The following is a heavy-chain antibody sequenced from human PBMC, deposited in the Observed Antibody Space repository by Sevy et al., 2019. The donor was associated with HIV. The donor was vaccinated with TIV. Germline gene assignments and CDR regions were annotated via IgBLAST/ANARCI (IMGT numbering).Heavy chain of an antibody. CDR3: ASLGVPAGSRGGGTTPNYYYYGMDV. D-gene: IGHD2-2*01. J-gene: IGHJ6*02. Sequence: SETLSLTCTVSGGSISSSSYYWGWIRQPPGKGLEWIGSIYYSGSTYYNPSLQSRVTISVDTSKNQFSLKLSSVTAADTAVYYCASLGVPAGSRGGGTTPNYYYYGMDVWGQGTTVTVSS. CDR1: GGSISSSSYY. CDR2: IYYSGST. V-gene: IGHV4-39*01.